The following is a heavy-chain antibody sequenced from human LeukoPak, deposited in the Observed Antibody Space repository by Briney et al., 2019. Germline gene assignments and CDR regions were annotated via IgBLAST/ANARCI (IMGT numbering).Heavy chain of an antibody. D-gene: IGHD3-22*01. J-gene: IGHJ4*02. V-gene: IGHV1-69*06. Sequence: SVKVSCKASGGIFSSYVISWVRQAPGQGLEWMGGIILMFGTANYAQKFQDRVTITADKSTSTDYMELSSLRSEDTAVYYCASLNYYDTSGYFDYWGQGTLVTVSS. CDR3: ASLNYYDTSGYFDY. CDR2: IILMFGTA. CDR1: GGIFSSYV.